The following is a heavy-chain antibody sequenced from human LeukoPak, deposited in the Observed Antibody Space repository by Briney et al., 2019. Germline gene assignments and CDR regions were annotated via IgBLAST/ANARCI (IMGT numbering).Heavy chain of an antibody. CDR3: ARATRHYYDSSGHGYYFDY. V-gene: IGHV4-38-2*02. CDR2: IYHSGST. D-gene: IGHD3-22*01. J-gene: IGHJ4*02. Sequence: SETLSLTCTVSGGSISSYYWGWIRQPPGKGLEWIGSIYHSGSTYYNPSLKSRVTISVDTSKNQFSLKLSSVTAADTAVYYCARATRHYYDSSGHGYYFDYWGQGTLVTVSS. CDR1: GGSISSYY.